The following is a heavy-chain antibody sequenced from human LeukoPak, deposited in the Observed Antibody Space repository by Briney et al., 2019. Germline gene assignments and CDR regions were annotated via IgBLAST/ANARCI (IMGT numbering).Heavy chain of an antibody. Sequence: SETLSLTCAVYGGSFSGYYWGWIRQPPGKGLEWIGEINHSGSTNYNPSLKSRVTISVDTSKNQFSLKLSSVTAADTAVYYCAVELLLWFGELLGRAYYFDYWGQGTLVTVSS. J-gene: IGHJ4*02. CDR3: AVELLLWFGELLGRAYYFDY. CDR2: INHSGST. CDR1: GGSFSGYY. V-gene: IGHV4-34*01. D-gene: IGHD3-10*01.